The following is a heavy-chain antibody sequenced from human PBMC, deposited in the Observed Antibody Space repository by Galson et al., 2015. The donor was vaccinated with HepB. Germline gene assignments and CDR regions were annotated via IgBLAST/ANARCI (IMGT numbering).Heavy chain of an antibody. CDR3: ARVYNSGWYGHFDY. Sequence: SVKVSCKASGGTFSSYAISWVRQAPGQGLEWMGRIIPILGIANYAQKFQGRVTITADKSTSTAYMDLRSLRSDDTAVYYCARVYNSGWYGHFDYWGQGTLVTVSS. CDR1: GGTFSSYA. J-gene: IGHJ4*02. D-gene: IGHD6-19*01. V-gene: IGHV1-69*04. CDR2: IIPILGIA.